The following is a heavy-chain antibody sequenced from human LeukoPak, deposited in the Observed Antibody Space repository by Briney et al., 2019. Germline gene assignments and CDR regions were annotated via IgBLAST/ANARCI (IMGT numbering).Heavy chain of an antibody. CDR2: INSDGSST. CDR1: GFTFSSYW. V-gene: IGHV3-74*01. Sequence: GGSLRLSCAASGFTFSSYWMHWVRQAPGKGLVWVSRINSDGSSTSYADSVKGRFTISRDNSKNTLYLQMNSLRAEDTALYYCVKMGKWVLYYFDYWGQGTLVTVSS. CDR3: VKMGKWVLYYFDY. D-gene: IGHD3-3*01. J-gene: IGHJ4*02.